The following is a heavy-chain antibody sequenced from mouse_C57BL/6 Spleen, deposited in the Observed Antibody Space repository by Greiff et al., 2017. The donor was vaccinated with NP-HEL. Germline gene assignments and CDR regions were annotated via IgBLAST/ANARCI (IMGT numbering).Heavy chain of an antibody. J-gene: IGHJ3*01. Sequence: EVQVVASGGGLVKPGGFLKLSCAASGFTFSDYGMHWVRQAPEKGLEWVAYISSGSSTSYYADTVKGRFTISRDNAKNTLFLQMTRLRSEDTAMYYCARPPWAYWGQGTLVTVSA. V-gene: IGHV5-17*01. CDR3: ARPPWAY. CDR1: GFTFSDYG. CDR2: ISSGSSTS.